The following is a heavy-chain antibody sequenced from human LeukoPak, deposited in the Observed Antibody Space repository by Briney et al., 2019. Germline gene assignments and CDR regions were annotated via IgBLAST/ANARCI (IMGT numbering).Heavy chain of an antibody. CDR3: AKQKEVITTNLACFDY. Sequence: GGSLRLSCAASGFTFSSYAMSWVRQAPGKGLEWVSAISGSGGSTYYADSVKGRFTISRDNSKNTLYLQMNSLRAEDTAVYYCAKQKEVITTNLACFDYWGQGTLVTVSS. V-gene: IGHV3-23*01. D-gene: IGHD3-9*01. CDR2: ISGSGGST. CDR1: GFTFSSYA. J-gene: IGHJ4*02.